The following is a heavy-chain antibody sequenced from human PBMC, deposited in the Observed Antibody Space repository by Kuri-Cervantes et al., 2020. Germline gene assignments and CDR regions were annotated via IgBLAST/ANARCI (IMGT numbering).Heavy chain of an antibody. V-gene: IGHV3-21*01. D-gene: IGHD3-10*01. CDR3: YYYGSGSYYQDAFDI. CDR2: ISSSSSYI. CDR1: GFTFSSYS. Sequence: GESLKISCAASGFTFSSYSMNWVRQAPGKGLEWVSSISSSSSYIYYADSVKGRFTISRDNSKNTLYLQMNSLRAEDTAVYYCYYYGSGSYYQDAFDIWGQGTMVTVSS. J-gene: IGHJ3*02.